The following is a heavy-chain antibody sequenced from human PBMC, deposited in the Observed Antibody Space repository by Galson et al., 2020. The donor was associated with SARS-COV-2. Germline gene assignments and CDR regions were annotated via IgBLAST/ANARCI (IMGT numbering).Heavy chain of an antibody. CDR3: ARAGETYYDILTGYNYYYYGMDV. J-gene: IGHJ6*02. V-gene: IGHV1-2*02. Sequence: ASVKVSCKASGYTFTGYYMHWVRQAPGQGLEWMGWLNPNSGGTNYAQKFQGRVTMTRDTSISTAYMELSRLRSDDTAVYYCARAGETYYDILTGYNYYYYGMDVWGQGTTVTVSS. CDR2: LNPNSGGT. CDR1: GYTFTGYY. D-gene: IGHD3-9*01.